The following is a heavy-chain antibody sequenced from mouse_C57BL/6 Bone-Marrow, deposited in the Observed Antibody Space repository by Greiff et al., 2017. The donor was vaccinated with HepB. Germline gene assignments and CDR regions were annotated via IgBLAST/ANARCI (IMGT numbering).Heavy chain of an antibody. V-gene: IGHV5-16*01. CDR3: ARDLWGMDY. Sequence: EVKLVESEGGLVQPGSSMKLSCTASGFTFSDYYMAWVRQVPEKGLEWVANINYDGSSTYYLDSLKSRFIISRDNAKNILYLQMSSLKSEDTATYYCARDLWGMDYWGQGTSVTVSS. CDR2: INYDGSST. J-gene: IGHJ4*01. CDR1: GFTFSDYY.